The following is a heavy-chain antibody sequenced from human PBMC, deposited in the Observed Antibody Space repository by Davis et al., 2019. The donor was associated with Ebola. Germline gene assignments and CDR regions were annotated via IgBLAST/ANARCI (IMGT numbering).Heavy chain of an antibody. Sequence: MPSETLSLTCTVSGGSISSGDYYWSWIRQPPGKGLEWIGYIYYSGSTYYNPSLKSRVTISVDTSKNQFSLKLSSVTAADTAVYYCARVGRLRYFDQPYYYYGMDVWGQGTTVTVSS. D-gene: IGHD3-9*01. V-gene: IGHV4-30-4*02. CDR1: GGSISSGDYY. CDR3: ARVGRLRYFDQPYYYYGMDV. J-gene: IGHJ6*02. CDR2: IYYSGST.